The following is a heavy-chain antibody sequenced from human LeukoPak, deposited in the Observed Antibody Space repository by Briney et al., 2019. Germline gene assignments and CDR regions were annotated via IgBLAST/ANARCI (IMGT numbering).Heavy chain of an antibody. D-gene: IGHD3-22*01. V-gene: IGHV4-61*02. CDR1: GGSISSGSYY. J-gene: IGHJ4*02. CDR3: ARDPNYYDSSGYDY. CDR2: FYTSGST. Sequence: SETLSLTCTVSGGSISSGSYYWSWIRQPAGKGLEWIGRFYTSGSTNYNPSLKSRVTISVDTSKNQFSLKLSSVTAADTAVYYCARDPNYYDSSGYDYWGQGTLVTVSS.